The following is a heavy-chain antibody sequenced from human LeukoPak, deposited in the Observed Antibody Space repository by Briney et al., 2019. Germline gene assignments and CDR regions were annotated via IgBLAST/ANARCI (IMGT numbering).Heavy chain of an antibody. Sequence: GGSLRLSCAASGFTFSTYAMSWVRQAPGKGVEWVSAISGSGGSTYYADSVKGRFTISRDNSKNTLYLQMNSLRAEDTAVYYCAKHGCTNTGCFLNQWGQGTLVTVSS. D-gene: IGHD2-8*01. V-gene: IGHV3-23*01. CDR3: AKHGCTNTGCFLNQ. J-gene: IGHJ4*02. CDR1: GFTFSTYA. CDR2: ISGSGGST.